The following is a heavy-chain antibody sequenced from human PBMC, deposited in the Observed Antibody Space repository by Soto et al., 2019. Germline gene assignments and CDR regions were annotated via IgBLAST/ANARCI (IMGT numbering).Heavy chain of an antibody. J-gene: IGHJ5*02. V-gene: IGHV1-24*01. CDR1: GYTLTELS. CDR3: ATALGLGAFWGGKFDP. Sequence: QVQLVQSGAEVKKPGASVKVSCKVSGYTLTELSMHWVRQAPGKGLEWMGGFDPEDGETIYAQKFQGRVTMTEDTSTDTAYMELSSVRSEDTAVYYCATALGLGAFWGGKFDPWGQGTLVTVSS. CDR2: FDPEDGET. D-gene: IGHD3-16*01.